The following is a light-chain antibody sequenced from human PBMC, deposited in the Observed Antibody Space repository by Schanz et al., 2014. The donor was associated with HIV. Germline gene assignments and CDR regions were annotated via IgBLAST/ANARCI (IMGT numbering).Light chain of an antibody. CDR2: LNSDGSH. CDR1: SGHSSYI. V-gene: IGLV4-69*02. Sequence: QLVLTQSSSASASLGSSVKLTCTLSSGHSSYIIAWHQQQPGKAPRYLMNLNSDGSHSKGDGIPDRFSGSSSGAERYLTISSLQSEDEADYYCQTWGTGIVVFGGGTKLTVL. J-gene: IGLJ2*01. CDR3: QTWGTGIVV.